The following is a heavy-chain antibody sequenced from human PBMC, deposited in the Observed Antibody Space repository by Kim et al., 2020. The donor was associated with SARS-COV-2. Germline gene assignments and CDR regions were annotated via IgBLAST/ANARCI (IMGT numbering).Heavy chain of an antibody. CDR3: ARERTRITIFGVVHRYGMDV. CDR1: GFTFSEYY. D-gene: IGHD3-3*01. V-gene: IGHV3-11*01. CDR2: ISSSGSTI. J-gene: IGHJ6*02. Sequence: GGSLRLSCAASGFTFSEYYMSWIRQAPGKGLEWVSYISSSGSTIYYADSVKGRFTISRDNAKNSLYLQMNSLRAEDTAVYYCARERTRITIFGVVHRYGMDVWGQGTTVTVSS.